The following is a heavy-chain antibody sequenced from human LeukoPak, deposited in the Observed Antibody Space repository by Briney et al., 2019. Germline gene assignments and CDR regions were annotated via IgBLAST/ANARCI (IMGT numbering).Heavy chain of an antibody. CDR3: AREDGDSFDY. CDR1: GDIFTSYA. Sequence: GGSLRLSCVASGDIFTSYAINWVRQAPGKGLEWVSRIDSDGSSTSYADSVKGRFTISRDNAKNTLYLQMNSLRAEDTAVYYCAREDGDSFDYWGQGTLVTVSS. D-gene: IGHD4-17*01. V-gene: IGHV3-74*01. CDR2: IDSDGSST. J-gene: IGHJ4*02.